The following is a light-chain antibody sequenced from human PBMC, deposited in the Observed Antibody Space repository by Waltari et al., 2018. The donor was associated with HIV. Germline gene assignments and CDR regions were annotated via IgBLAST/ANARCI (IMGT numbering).Light chain of an antibody. CDR3: AAWDDSLNGVV. CDR2: NNN. CDR1: SSNIGSNT. Sequence: QSVLTQPPSASGTPGQRVTISCSGSSSNIGSNTVSWYRQLPGTAPKLLMYNNNQRPSGVPDRFSGSKSGTSASLAISGLQSEDEANYYCAAWDDSLNGVVFGGGTKL. V-gene: IGLV1-44*01. J-gene: IGLJ2*01.